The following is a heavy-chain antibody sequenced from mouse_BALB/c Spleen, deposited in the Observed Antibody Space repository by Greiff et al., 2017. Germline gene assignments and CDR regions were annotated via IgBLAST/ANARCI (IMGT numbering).Heavy chain of an antibody. V-gene: IGHV14-3*02. CDR2: IDPANGNT. J-gene: IGHJ4*01. CDR1: GFNFKDSY. Sequence: EVQLVESGAELVKPGASVTLSCTASGFNFKDSYMHWVKQRPVQGLEWIGRIDPANGNTKYDPKFQGKATITADTSSNTAYLQLSSLTSEDTAVDYGARSHSRYGYAMDDWGQGTSVTVSS. D-gene: IGHD2-14*01. CDR3: ARSHSRYGYAMDD.